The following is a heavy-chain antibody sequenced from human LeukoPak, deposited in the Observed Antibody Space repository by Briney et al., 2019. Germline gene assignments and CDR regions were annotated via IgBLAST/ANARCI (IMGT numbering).Heavy chain of an antibody. J-gene: IGHJ4*02. CDR3: ARGYCSGGSCYSFDY. Sequence: SETLSLTCTVSGGSISSGGYYWSWIRQPPGKGLEWIGYIYHSGSTYYNPSLKSRVTISVDTSKNQFSLKLSSVTAADTAVYYCARGYCSGGSCYSFDYWGQGTLVTVSS. CDR2: IYHSGST. CDR1: GGSISSGGYY. V-gene: IGHV4-30-2*01. D-gene: IGHD2-15*01.